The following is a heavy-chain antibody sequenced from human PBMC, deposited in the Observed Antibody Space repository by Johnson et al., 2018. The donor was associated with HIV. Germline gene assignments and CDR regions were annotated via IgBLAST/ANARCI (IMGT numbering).Heavy chain of an antibody. CDR2: ISYDGSNK. CDR1: GFTFSNYA. V-gene: IGHV3-30*04. CDR3: ARDSAYCGGDCHDAFDI. J-gene: IGHJ3*02. Sequence: QMQLVESGGGLVQPGGSLRLSCAASGFTFSNYAMNWVRQAPGKGLEWGAVISYDGSNKYYADSVKGRLTISRDNSKNTLYLQMNSLRAEDTAVYYCARDSAYCGGDCHDAFDIWGQGTMVTVSS. D-gene: IGHD2-21*02.